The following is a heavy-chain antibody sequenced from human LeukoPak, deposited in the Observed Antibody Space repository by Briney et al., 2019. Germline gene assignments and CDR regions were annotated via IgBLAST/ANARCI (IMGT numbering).Heavy chain of an antibody. CDR2: ISAYNGNT. CDR1: GYTFTSYG. D-gene: IGHD6-13*01. Sequence: ASVKVSCKASGYTFTSYGISWVRQAPGQGLEWMGWISAYNGNTNYAQKLQGRVTMTTDTSTSTAYMELRSLRSEDTAVYYCARGLQVLYSSSWPDYWGQGTLVTVSS. V-gene: IGHV1-18*01. CDR3: ARGLQVLYSSSWPDY. J-gene: IGHJ4*02.